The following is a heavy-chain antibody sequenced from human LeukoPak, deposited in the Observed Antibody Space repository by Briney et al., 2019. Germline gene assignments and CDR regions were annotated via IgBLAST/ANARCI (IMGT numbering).Heavy chain of an antibody. Sequence: GASVRLSCKGSGYTFSNYCIIWVRQASGQGLEWVGCISTHSRDTDYAQSFKGRLTITTHTSKNTAYMQVKSLTSDDTALYSCARDKKSVRSWDVGHYFMDGCGKGTAVIAS. CDR1: GYTFSNYC. CDR2: ISTHSRDT. D-gene: IGHD1-26*01. V-gene: IGHV1-18*01. CDR3: ARDKKSVRSWDVGHYFMDG. J-gene: IGHJ6*01.